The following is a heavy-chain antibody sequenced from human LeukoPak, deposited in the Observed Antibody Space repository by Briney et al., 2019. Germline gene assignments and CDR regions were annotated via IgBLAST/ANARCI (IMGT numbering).Heavy chain of an antibody. V-gene: IGHV4-34*01. CDR3: ARGRPYYDILTGPGGPFDY. D-gene: IGHD3-9*01. CDR2: INHSGST. Sequence: SETLSLTCAVYGGSFSGYYWSWIRQPPGKGLEWIGEINHSGSTNYNPSLKSRVTMSVDTSKNQFSLKLSSVTAADTAVYYCARGRPYYDILTGPGGPFDYWGQGTLVTVSS. J-gene: IGHJ4*02. CDR1: GGSFSGYY.